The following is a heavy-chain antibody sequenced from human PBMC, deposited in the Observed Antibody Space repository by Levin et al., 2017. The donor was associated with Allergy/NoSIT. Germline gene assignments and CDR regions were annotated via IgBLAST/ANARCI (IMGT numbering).Heavy chain of an antibody. D-gene: IGHD3-16*01. J-gene: IGHJ5*02. V-gene: IGHV5-51*01. CDR1: GYNFAKYW. CDR3: ARRAWGPAGSDPFYFDT. CDR2: IYYDDSDA. Sequence: EASVKVSCKIFGYNFAKYWVGWVRQMPGKGLEWMGIIYYDDSDARYSPSFQGHVTFSVDKSITTAYLHLTNLRASDTAMYFCARRAWGPAGSDPFYFDTWGQGSLVTVSS.